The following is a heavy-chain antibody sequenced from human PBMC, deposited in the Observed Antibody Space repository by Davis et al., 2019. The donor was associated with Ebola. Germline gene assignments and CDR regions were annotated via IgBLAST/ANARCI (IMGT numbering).Heavy chain of an antibody. CDR3: ARDPRSGSYYLYYYYGMDV. V-gene: IGHV3-30-3*01. D-gene: IGHD1-26*01. J-gene: IGHJ6*02. CDR1: RLTFSSYA. CDR2: ISYDGSNK. Sequence: GGSLRLSCAASRLTFSSYAMSWVRQAPGKGLEWVAVISYDGSNKYYADSVKGRFTISRDNAKNSLYLQMNSLRDEDTAVYYCARDPRSGSYYLYYYYGMDVWGQGTTVTVSS.